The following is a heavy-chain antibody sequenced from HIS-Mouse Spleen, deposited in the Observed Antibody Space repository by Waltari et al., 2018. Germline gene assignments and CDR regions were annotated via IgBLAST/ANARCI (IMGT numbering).Heavy chain of an antibody. D-gene: IGHD3-22*01. CDR3: ASSHYYDSSGPPGAFDI. Sequence: QLQLQESGSGLVKPSQTLSLTCAVSGCSISSGRYSWSWIRQPPGKGLEWIGYIYHSGSTYYNPSLKSRVTISVDRSKNQFSLKLSSVTAADTAVYYCASSHYYDSSGPPGAFDIWGQGTMVTVSS. CDR1: GCSISSGRYS. J-gene: IGHJ3*02. V-gene: IGHV4-30-2*01. CDR2: IYHSGST.